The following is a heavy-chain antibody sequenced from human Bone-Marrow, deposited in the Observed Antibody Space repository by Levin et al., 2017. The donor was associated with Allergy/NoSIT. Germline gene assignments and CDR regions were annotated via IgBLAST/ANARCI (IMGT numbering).Heavy chain of an antibody. CDR1: GGSFSGYY. CDR3: ARGGRMVRGGSWFDP. D-gene: IGHD3-10*01. J-gene: IGHJ5*02. Sequence: SETLSLTCAVYGGSFSGYYWSWIRQPPGKGLEWIGEINHSGSTNYNPSLKSRVTISVDTSKNQFSLKLSSVTAADTAVYYCARGGRMVRGGSWFDPWGQGTLVTVSS. V-gene: IGHV4-34*01. CDR2: INHSGST.